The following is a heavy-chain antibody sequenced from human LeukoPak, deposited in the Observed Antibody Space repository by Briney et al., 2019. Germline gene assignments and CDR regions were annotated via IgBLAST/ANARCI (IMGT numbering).Heavy chain of an antibody. Sequence: ASVKVSCKASGYTFTSYYMHWVRQAPGQGLEWMGIINPSGGSTSYAQKFQGRVTMTRDMSTSTVYMELSSLRSEDTAVYYCARRVIHGSGSYYNGGYYYYMDVWGKGTTVTVSS. CDR3: ARRVIHGSGSYYNGGYYYYMDV. CDR1: GYTFTSYY. D-gene: IGHD3-10*01. J-gene: IGHJ6*03. V-gene: IGHV1-46*01. CDR2: INPSGGST.